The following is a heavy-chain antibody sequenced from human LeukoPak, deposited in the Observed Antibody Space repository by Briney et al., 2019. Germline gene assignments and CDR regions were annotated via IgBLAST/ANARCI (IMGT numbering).Heavy chain of an antibody. V-gene: IGHV4-59*08. J-gene: IGHJ5*02. Sequence: PSETLSLTCTVSGGSISSYYWSWIRQPPGKGLEWIGYIYYSGSTNYNPSLKSRVTISADTSKNQFSLKLSSVTAADTAVYYCAQTYYDFWSGYPNWFDPWGQGTLVTVSS. D-gene: IGHD3-3*01. CDR2: IYYSGST. CDR1: GGSISSYY. CDR3: AQTYYDFWSGYPNWFDP.